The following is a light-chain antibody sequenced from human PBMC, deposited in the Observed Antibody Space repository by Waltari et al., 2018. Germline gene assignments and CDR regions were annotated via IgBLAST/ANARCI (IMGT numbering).Light chain of an antibody. CDR3: QVWDSSTVV. Sequence: SYELTQPLSVSVALGQTARITCGGNNIGSKNVHWYQQNPGQAPVLVIYRDSNRPSGTPERFSGSNSGNTATLTISRAKAGDEADYYCQVWDSSTVVFGGGTKLTVL. V-gene: IGLV3-9*01. CDR1: NIGSKN. J-gene: IGLJ2*01. CDR2: RDS.